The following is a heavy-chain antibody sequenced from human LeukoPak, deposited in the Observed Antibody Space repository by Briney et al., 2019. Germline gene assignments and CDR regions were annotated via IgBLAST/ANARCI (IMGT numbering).Heavy chain of an antibody. CDR1: GFTFSSYW. CDR3: ARDDYSSGMDV. J-gene: IGHJ6*02. CDR2: INSDGSST. D-gene: IGHD4-4*01. Sequence: GGSLRLSCAASGFTFSSYWMHWVRQAPGKGPVWVSRINSDGSSTSYADSVKGRFTISRDNAKNTLYLQMNSLRAEDTAVYYCARDDYSSGMDVWGQGTTVTVSS. V-gene: IGHV3-74*01.